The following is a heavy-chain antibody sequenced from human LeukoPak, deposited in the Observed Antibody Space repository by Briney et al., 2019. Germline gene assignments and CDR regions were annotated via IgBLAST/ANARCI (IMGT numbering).Heavy chain of an antibody. Sequence: GKSLRLSCSASGFTFSSYSMKWVRQAPGKGLECISYISGSGSIKYYADSVKGRFTISRDNAKNSLYLQMDSLRDEDTAVYYCASHCTSATCYPGYWGQGTLVTVSS. CDR1: GFTFSSYS. CDR3: ASHCTSATCYPGY. CDR2: ISGSGSIK. D-gene: IGHD2-2*01. V-gene: IGHV3-48*02. J-gene: IGHJ4*02.